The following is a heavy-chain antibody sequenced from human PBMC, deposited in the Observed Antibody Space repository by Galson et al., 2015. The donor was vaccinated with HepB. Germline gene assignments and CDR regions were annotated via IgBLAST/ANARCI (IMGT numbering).Heavy chain of an antibody. CDR1: GYIITNYW. CDR2: IHPGDSDT. Sequence: QSGAEVKKSGESLKISCKASGYIITNYWIGWVRQMPGKGLEWMGIIHPGDSDTRFSPSFQGQVTMSVDKSISTAYLQWSSLKASDTAMYYCARVVVVTAQHWYFEYWGRGTLVTVSS. V-gene: IGHV5-51*01. CDR3: ARVVVVTAQHWYFEY. J-gene: IGHJ2*01. D-gene: IGHD2-21*02.